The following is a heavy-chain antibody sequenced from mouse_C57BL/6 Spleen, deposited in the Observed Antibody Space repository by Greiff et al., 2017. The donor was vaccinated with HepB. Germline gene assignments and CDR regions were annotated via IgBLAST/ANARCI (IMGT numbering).Heavy chain of an antibody. Sequence: VQLQQPGAELVKPGASVKLSCKASGYTFTSYWMHWVKQRPGQGLEWIGMIHPNSGSTNYNEKFKSKATLTVDKSSSTAYMQLSSLTSEDSAVDYCARRGGTGKDFDYWGQGTTLTVSS. V-gene: IGHV1-64*01. D-gene: IGHD4-1*01. CDR1: GYTFTSYW. CDR3: ARRGGTGKDFDY. J-gene: IGHJ2*01. CDR2: IHPNSGST.